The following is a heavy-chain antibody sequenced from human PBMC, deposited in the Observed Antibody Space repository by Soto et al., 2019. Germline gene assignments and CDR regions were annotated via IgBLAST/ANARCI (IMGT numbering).Heavy chain of an antibody. CDR2: IKEDGREK. D-gene: IGHD2-2*01. CDR1: EMTFSLFS. J-gene: IGHJ6*03. CDR3: VRVPLAIEAGHSYYYSLDV. V-gene: IGHV3-7*01. Sequence: DVRLVESGGGLVQPGKSLRLACEVSEMTFSLFSMSWVRQVPGKRLEWVASIKEDGREKSYVDSVKGGFTISRDNQMNSLSLAMNNLRADDSSVYYCVRVPLAIEAGHSYYYSLDVWGQGTTVTVSS.